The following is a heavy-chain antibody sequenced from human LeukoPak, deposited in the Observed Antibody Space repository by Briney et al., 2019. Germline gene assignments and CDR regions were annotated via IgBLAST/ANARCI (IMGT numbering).Heavy chain of an antibody. D-gene: IGHD5-18*01. CDR3: ARATSANEYSYCFHFDY. CDR1: GTTFRSYA. V-gene: IGHV1-69*13. Sequence: SVKVSCKASGTTFRSYAINWVRQAPGQGLEWMGAIIPSFGTVKYAQKFQGRVTMTADESTSTAYMDLNYPRSDDTAVYFCARATSANEYSYCFHFDYWGQGTLVSVSS. CDR2: IIPSFGTV. J-gene: IGHJ4*02.